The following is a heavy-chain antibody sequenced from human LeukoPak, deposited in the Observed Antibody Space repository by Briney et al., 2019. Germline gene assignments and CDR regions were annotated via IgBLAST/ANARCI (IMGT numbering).Heavy chain of an antibody. CDR3: ASSHPDNTAMVAGEYFQH. V-gene: IGHV5-51*01. Sequence: GESLKISCKGSGYRFTSYWIGWVRQMPGKGLEWMGIIYPGDSDTRYSPSFQGQVTISADKSISTAYLQWSSLKASDTAMYYCASSHPDNTAMVAGEYFQHWGQGTLVTVSS. D-gene: IGHD5-18*01. CDR1: GYRFTSYW. CDR2: IYPGDSDT. J-gene: IGHJ1*01.